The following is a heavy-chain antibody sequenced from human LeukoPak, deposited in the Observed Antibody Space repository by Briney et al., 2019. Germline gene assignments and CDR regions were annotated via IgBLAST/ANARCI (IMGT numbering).Heavy chain of an antibody. CDR3: ARGRITIFGVFMGFDY. V-gene: IGHV1-18*01. D-gene: IGHD3-3*01. Sequence: ASVKVSCKASGYTFTSYGISWVRQAPGQGLEWMGWISAYNGNTNYAQKLQGRVTITTDTSTSTDYMELRSLRSDDTAVYYCARGRITIFGVFMGFDYWGQGTLVTVSS. CDR2: ISAYNGNT. J-gene: IGHJ4*02. CDR1: GYTFTSYG.